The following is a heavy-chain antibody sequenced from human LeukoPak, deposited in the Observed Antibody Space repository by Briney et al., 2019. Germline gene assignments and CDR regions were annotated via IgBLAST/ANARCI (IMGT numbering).Heavy chain of an antibody. J-gene: IGHJ4*02. CDR3: ARLTSNGATYFEY. CDR1: GGSISSGSYY. V-gene: IGHV4-39*01. CDR2: IYYSGCT. Sequence: SETLSLTCTVSGGSISSGSYYWGWIRQPPGKGLEWIGRIYYSGCTYYNPSLQSRVTISIDTSKNQFSLKLSSVTAADTAVYYCARLTSNGATYFEYWGQGTLVTVSS. D-gene: IGHD2-2*01.